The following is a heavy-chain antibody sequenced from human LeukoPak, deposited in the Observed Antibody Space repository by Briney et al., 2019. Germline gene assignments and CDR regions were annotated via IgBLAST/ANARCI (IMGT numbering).Heavy chain of an antibody. CDR1: GYTFTGYS. J-gene: IGHJ5*02. Sequence: ASVKVSCQASGYTFTGYSMHWMRQAPGQGLEWMGWINPNSGVTNYAQKFQGRVTMTRDTSITTAYMELSRLGSDDTAVYYCARGGVYGNWFAPWGQGTLVTVSS. CDR2: INPNSGVT. CDR3: ARGGVYGNWFAP. D-gene: IGHD2-8*01. V-gene: IGHV1-2*02.